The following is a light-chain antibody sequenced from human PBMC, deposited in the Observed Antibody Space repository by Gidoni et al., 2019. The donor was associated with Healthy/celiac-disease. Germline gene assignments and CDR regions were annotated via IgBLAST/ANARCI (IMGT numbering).Light chain of an antibody. V-gene: IGKV3-11*01. CDR1: QSVSSY. CDR3: QQRSNWPRT. Sequence: ELVLTQSPATRSLSPGERATLSCRASQSVSSYLAWYQQKPGQAPRLLIYDASNRATGIPARFSGSGSGTDFTLTISSLEPEDFAVYYCQQRSNWPRTFGGGTKVEIK. J-gene: IGKJ4*01. CDR2: DAS.